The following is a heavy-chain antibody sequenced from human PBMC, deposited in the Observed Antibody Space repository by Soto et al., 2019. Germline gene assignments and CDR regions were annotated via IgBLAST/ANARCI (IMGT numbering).Heavy chain of an antibody. D-gene: IGHD6-19*01. Sequence: RASVKVSCKASGYTFTSYDINWVRQATGQGLEWMGWMNPNSGNTGYAQKFQGRVTMTRNTSISTAYMELSSLRSEDTAVYYCATPLAYSSGWYYFDYWGQGTLVTVSS. V-gene: IGHV1-8*01. CDR3: ATPLAYSSGWYYFDY. CDR2: MNPNSGNT. CDR1: GYTFTSYD. J-gene: IGHJ4*02.